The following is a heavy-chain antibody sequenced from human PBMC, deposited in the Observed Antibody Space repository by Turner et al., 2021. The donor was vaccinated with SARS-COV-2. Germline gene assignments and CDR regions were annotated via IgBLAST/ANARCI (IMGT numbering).Heavy chain of an antibody. CDR1: GFTFSSYG. D-gene: IGHD2-15*01. V-gene: IGHV3-30*03. Sequence: QVQLVESGGGVVQPGRSLRLSCAASGFTFSSYGMPWVRQTPGKGLEWVAVISYDGSNKYYADTVKGRFTISRENSKNTLYLKMNSLRDEDTAVYYAARGGVVAATAYDAFDIWGQGTMVTVSS. J-gene: IGHJ3*02. CDR2: ISYDGSNK. CDR3: ARGGVVAATAYDAFDI.